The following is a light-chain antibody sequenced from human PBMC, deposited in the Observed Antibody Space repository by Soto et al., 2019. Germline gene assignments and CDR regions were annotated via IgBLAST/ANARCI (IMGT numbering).Light chain of an antibody. V-gene: IGKV1-39*01. CDR1: QSISSY. J-gene: IGKJ1*01. Sequence: DIQMTQSPSSLSASVGDRVTITCRASQSISSYLNWYQQKPGKAPKLLIYAASSLQSGVPSRFSGSGAGTDFTLTISSLLPEDFATYYCQQSYSTPRTFGQGTKVDLK. CDR2: AAS. CDR3: QQSYSTPRT.